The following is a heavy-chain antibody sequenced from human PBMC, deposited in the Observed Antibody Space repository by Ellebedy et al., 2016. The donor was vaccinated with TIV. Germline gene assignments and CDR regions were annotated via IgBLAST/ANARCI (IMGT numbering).Heavy chain of an antibody. J-gene: IGHJ4*02. Sequence: GESLKISCAASGFTFSSYAMSWVRQAPGKGLEWVSAISGSGGSTYYADSVKGRFTISRDNSKNTLYLQMNSLRAEDTAVYYCANAMIRTDYWGQGTLVTVSS. D-gene: IGHD3-22*01. V-gene: IGHV3-23*01. CDR3: ANAMIRTDY. CDR1: GFTFSSYA. CDR2: ISGSGGST.